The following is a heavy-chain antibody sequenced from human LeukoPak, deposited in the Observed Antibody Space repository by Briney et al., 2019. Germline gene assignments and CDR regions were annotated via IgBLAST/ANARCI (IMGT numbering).Heavy chain of an antibody. CDR1: GDSISGGNYY. V-gene: IGHV4-39*01. D-gene: IGHD6-13*01. CDR2: RHYSGTT. Sequence: PSETLSLTCTVSGDSISGGNYYWGWIRQPPGKGLEWIGSRHYSGTTYYRPSLKSRVTITVDTSMNQLSLGLSSVTAADTARYYCARHSRGHSSTWYFFDFWGQGTLVTVSS. J-gene: IGHJ4*02. CDR3: ARHSRGHSSTWYFFDF.